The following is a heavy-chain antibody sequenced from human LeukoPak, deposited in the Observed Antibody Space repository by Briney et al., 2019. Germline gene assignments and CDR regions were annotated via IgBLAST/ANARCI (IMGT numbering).Heavy chain of an antibody. D-gene: IGHD4-11*01. CDR1: GGSISSSSYY. CDR2: INHSGST. Sequence: SETLSLTCTVSGGSISSSSYYWGWIRQPPGKGLEWIGEINHSGSTNYNPSLKSRVTISVDTSKNQFSLKLSSVTAADTAVYYCARTTVTPWRAFDIWGQGTMVTVSS. J-gene: IGHJ3*02. V-gene: IGHV4-39*07. CDR3: ARTTVTPWRAFDI.